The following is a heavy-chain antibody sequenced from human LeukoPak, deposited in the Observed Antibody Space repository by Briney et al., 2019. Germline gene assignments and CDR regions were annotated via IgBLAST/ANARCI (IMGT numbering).Heavy chain of an antibody. V-gene: IGHV3-53*01. CDR3: ARAPGALSGIDY. D-gene: IGHD1-14*01. J-gene: IGHJ4*02. Sequence: PGGSLRLSCAASGFTVSSNYMSWVRQAPGKGLEWVSVIYSGGSTYYADSVKGRFTISRDNSKNTLYLQMNSLRAEGTAVYYCARAPGALSGIDYWGQGTLVTVSS. CDR1: GFTVSSNY. CDR2: IYSGGST.